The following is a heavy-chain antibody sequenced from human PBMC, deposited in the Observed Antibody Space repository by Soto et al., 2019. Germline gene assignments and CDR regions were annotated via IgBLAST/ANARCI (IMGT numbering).Heavy chain of an antibody. Sequence: PGGSLRLSCAASGFTFSSYSMNWVRQATGKGLEWVSSISSSGSYMYYVDSLKGRFTISRDNAKNSLYLQMSSLRAEDTAVYYCARDGAHCTSTSCSTGYWGQGTLVTVSS. CDR1: GFTFSSYS. CDR2: ISSSGSYM. J-gene: IGHJ4*02. D-gene: IGHD2-2*01. CDR3: ARDGAHCTSTSCSTGY. V-gene: IGHV3-21*01.